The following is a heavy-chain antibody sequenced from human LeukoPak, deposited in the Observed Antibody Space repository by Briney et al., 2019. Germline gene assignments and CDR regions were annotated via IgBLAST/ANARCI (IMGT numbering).Heavy chain of an antibody. Sequence: GASVKVSCKASGYIFTNYVIQWVRQAPGQRLEWMGWINAGNGNTKYSQKFQGRVTITRDTSASTAYMELSSLRSEDTAVYYCARFVDTAMVYAFDIWGQGTTVTVSS. CDR1: GYIFTNYV. J-gene: IGHJ3*02. V-gene: IGHV1-3*01. CDR2: INAGNGNT. CDR3: ARFVDTAMVYAFDI. D-gene: IGHD5-18*01.